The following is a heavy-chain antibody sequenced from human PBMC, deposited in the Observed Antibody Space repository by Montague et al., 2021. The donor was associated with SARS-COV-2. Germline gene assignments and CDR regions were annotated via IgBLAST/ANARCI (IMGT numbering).Heavy chain of an antibody. V-gene: IGHV3-33*08. CDR2: IWYDGSDK. CDR1: GFTFSAYG. J-gene: IGHJ6*02. Sequence: SLRLSCAASGFTFSAYGMHWVRQAPGKGLEWVAVIWYDGSDKYYADSVKVRFTISRDNSKNTLYLQMNSLRAEDTAVYYCARSTYYYDSSGYYYMPHYYYYGMDVWGQGTTVTVSS. D-gene: IGHD3-22*01. CDR3: ARSTYYYDSSGYYYMPHYYYYGMDV.